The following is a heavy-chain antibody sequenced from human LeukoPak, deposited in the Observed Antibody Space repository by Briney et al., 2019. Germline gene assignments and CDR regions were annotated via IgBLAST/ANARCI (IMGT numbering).Heavy chain of an antibody. D-gene: IGHD3-10*01. CDR1: GYSFTIYW. CDR3: ARLWFGELPPSYMDV. J-gene: IGHJ6*03. CDR2: IYPGDSDT. V-gene: IGHV5-51*01. Sequence: GESLQISCKGSGYSFTIYWIGWVRPMPGKGLEWMGIIYPGDSDTRYSPSFQGQVTISADKSISTAYLQWSSLKASDTAMYYCARLWFGELPPSYMDVWGKGTTVTISS.